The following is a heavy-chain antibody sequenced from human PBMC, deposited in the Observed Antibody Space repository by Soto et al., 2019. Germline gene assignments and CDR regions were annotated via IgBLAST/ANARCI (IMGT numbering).Heavy chain of an antibody. CDR3: ARAGLDYGDQVVGNWFDP. J-gene: IGHJ5*02. V-gene: IGHV1-18*04. Sequence: QVQLVQSGAEVKKPGASVKVSCKASGYTFTSYGISWVRQAPGQGLEGMGWISAYNGNTNYAQKLQGRVTMTTDTSTSTAYMELRSLRSDDTAVYYCARAGLDYGDQVVGNWFDPWGQGTLVTVSS. CDR2: ISAYNGNT. D-gene: IGHD4-17*01. CDR1: GYTFTSYG.